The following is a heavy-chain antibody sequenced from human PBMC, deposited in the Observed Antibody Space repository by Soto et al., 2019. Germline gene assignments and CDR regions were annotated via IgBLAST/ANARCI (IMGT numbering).Heavy chain of an antibody. J-gene: IGHJ3*02. D-gene: IGHD5-18*01. V-gene: IGHV3-9*01. CDR2: ISWNSGSI. CDR3: AKAVGYSYGYDAFDI. CDR1: GFTFDDYA. Sequence: GGSLRLSCAASGFTFDDYAMHWVRQAPGKGLEWVSGISWNSGSIGYADSVKGRFTISRDNAKNSLYRQMNSLRAEDTSLYYCAKAVGYSYGYDAFDIWGQGTMVTGSS.